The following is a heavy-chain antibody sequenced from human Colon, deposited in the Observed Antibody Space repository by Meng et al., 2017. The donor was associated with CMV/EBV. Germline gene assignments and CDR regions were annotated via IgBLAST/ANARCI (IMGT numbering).Heavy chain of an antibody. Sequence: GGSLRLSCAASGFTFSSCAMHWVRQAPGKGLEWVANIKQDGSETYYVDSLKGRFTISRDNAKNSVYLQMNSLRAEDTALYYCARCNTAVPGGDYWGQGTVVTVSS. CDR2: IKQDGSET. D-gene: IGHD6-19*01. J-gene: IGHJ4*02. V-gene: IGHV3-7*01. CDR3: ARCNTAVPGGDY. CDR1: GFTFSSCA.